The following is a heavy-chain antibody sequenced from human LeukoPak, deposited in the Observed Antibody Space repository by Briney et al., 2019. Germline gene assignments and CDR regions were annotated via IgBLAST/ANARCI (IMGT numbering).Heavy chain of an antibody. CDR2: IYYSGST. CDR3: ARRRTINWGPFDY. D-gene: IGHD7-27*01. J-gene: IGHJ4*02. V-gene: IGHV4-59*08. Sequence: PSETLSLTCTVSGGPISSYYWSWIRQPPGKGLEWIGYIYYSGSTNYNPSLKSRVTISVDTSKNQFSLKLSSVTAADTAVYYCARRRTINWGPFDYWGQGTLVTVSS. CDR1: GGPISSYY.